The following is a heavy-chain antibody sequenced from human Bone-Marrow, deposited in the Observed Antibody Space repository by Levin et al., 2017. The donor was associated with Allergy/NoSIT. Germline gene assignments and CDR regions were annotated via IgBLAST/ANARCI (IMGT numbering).Heavy chain of an antibody. V-gene: IGHV3-13*01. Sequence: LSLTCAASGFTYRTHDMHSVRQGTGKGLEWVSTIGTAGDTYYPDSARGRFTISRENATNSLYLQMNGLSAGDTAVYYCARYNYEYNALDVWGQGTMVTVSS. CDR1: GFTYRTHD. CDR3: ARYNYEYNALDV. J-gene: IGHJ3*01. D-gene: IGHD5-18*01. CDR2: IGTAGDT.